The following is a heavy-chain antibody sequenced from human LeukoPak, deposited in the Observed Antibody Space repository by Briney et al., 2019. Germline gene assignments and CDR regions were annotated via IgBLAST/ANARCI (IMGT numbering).Heavy chain of an antibody. CDR3: ARGSGGSYLSFDY. Sequence: PSETLSLTCAVYGGSFSGYYWSWIRQPPGKGLEGIGEINHSGSTNYNPSLKSRVTISVDTSKTQFSLKLSSVPAADTAVYYCARGSGGSYLSFDYWGQGTLVTVSS. CDR1: GGSFSGYY. J-gene: IGHJ4*02. CDR2: INHSGST. V-gene: IGHV4-34*01. D-gene: IGHD1-26*01.